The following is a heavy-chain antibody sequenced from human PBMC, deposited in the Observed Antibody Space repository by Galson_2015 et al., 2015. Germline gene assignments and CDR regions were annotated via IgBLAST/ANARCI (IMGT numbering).Heavy chain of an antibody. CDR1: GFTFSSYA. V-gene: IGHV3-23*01. J-gene: IGHJ5*02. Sequence: SLRLSCAASGFTFSSYAMSWVRQAPWKGLEWVSSISSSGGTTYYADSLKGRFTISRDNSKNTLYLQMNSLRAEDTAVYYCAKAAVAVAGQPWFDPWGQGTLVAVSS. D-gene: IGHD6-19*01. CDR3: AKAAVAVAGQPWFDP. CDR2: ISSSGGTT.